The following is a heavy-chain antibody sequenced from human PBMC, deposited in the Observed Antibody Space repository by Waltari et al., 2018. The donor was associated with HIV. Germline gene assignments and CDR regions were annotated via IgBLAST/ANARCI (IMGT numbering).Heavy chain of an antibody. Sequence: EVQLVESGGGLVQPGGSPRLSCAAPGFTFSSHRMNWVSQAPGKGLVWVSRINSDGSSTSYADSVKGRFTISRDNAKNTLYLQMNSLRAEDTAVYYCARDRVTTVRLPFDYWGQGTLVTVSS. J-gene: IGHJ4*02. CDR1: GFTFSSHR. V-gene: IGHV3-74*01. CDR3: ARDRVTTVRLPFDY. D-gene: IGHD4-17*01. CDR2: INSDGSST.